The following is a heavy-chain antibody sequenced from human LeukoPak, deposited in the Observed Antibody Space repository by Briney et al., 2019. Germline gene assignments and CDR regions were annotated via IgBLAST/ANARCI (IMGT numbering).Heavy chain of an antibody. D-gene: IGHD4-23*01. CDR1: GFTFSGYA. CDR3: AKNGRWQAYYFDY. CDR2: ISGGGGNT. J-gene: IGHJ4*02. V-gene: IGHV3-23*01. Sequence: PGASLRLSCAASGFTFSGYAMSWVRQAPGKGLEWVSSISGGGGNTYYADSVKGRFTISRDNSKNTLYLQMNSLRAEDTAVYYCAKNGRWQAYYFDYWGRGTLVTVSS.